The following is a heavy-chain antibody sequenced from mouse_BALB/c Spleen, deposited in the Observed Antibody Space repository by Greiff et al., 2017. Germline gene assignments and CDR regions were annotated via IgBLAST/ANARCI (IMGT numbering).Heavy chain of an antibody. CDR1: GYTFTDYN. J-gene: IGHJ2*01. V-gene: IGHV1S29*02. D-gene: IGHD1-1*01. Sequence: VQLQQSGPELVKPGASVKISCKASGYTFTDYNMHWVKQSHGKSLEWIGYIYPYNGGTGYNQKFKSKATLTVDNSSSTAYMELRSLTSEDSAVYYCARVLRYYFDYWGQGTTLTVSS. CDR2: IYPYNGGT. CDR3: ARVLRYYFDY.